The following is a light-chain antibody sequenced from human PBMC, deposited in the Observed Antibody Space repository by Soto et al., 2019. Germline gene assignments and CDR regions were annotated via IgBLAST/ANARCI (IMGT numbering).Light chain of an antibody. Sequence: ETMMTQSPDTLSVSLGERATLSCRASQSLRSSLAWYQQKPGQAPRLLIYDASTRATGIPARFSSSGSGTDFTLTISRLEPEGFAVYYCQQRNIWPPVTFGQGTRLEIK. J-gene: IGKJ5*01. V-gene: IGKV3-15*01. CDR1: QSLRSS. CDR3: QQRNIWPPVT. CDR2: DAS.